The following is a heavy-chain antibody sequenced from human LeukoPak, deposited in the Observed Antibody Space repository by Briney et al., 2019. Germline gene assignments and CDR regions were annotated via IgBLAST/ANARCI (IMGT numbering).Heavy chain of an antibody. Sequence: GGSLRLSCAASGFTFSSYTMHWVRQAPGKGLEYVSAIGRNGGSTYYADSVKGRFTISRDNSKNTLYVQMNSLRAEDTAVYYCARGQADALDIWGQGTMVTVSS. J-gene: IGHJ3*02. CDR2: IGRNGGST. V-gene: IGHV3-64*02. CDR1: GFTFSSYT. CDR3: ARGQADALDI.